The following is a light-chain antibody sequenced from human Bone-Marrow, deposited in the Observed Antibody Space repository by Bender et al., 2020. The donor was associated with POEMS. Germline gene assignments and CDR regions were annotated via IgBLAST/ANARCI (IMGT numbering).Light chain of an antibody. J-gene: IGLJ2*01. V-gene: IGLV2-11*01. CDR3: QSYDSSLKTRI. CDR1: SSDVAGYNY. Sequence: QSALTQPRSVSGSPGQSVTISCTGTSSDVAGYNYVSWYQQYPGKVPKLIIYDVSNRPSGVSDRFSGTKSGNTASLTISRLQAEDEADYYCQSYDSSLKTRIFGGGTKLTV. CDR2: DVS.